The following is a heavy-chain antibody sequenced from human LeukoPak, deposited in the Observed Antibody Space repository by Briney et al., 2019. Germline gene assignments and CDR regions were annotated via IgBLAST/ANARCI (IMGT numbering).Heavy chain of an antibody. CDR1: GFTFSSYG. CDR2: IWYDGSNK. V-gene: IGHV3-33*01. J-gene: IGHJ4*02. D-gene: IGHD2-2*01. CDR3: ARDEDDCSSTSCHPDY. Sequence: GGSLRLSCAASGFTFSSYGMHWVRQAPGKGLEWVAVIWYDGSNKYYADSVKGRFTISRDNSKNTLYLQMNSLRAEDTAVYYCARDEDDCSSTSCHPDYWGQGTLVTVSS.